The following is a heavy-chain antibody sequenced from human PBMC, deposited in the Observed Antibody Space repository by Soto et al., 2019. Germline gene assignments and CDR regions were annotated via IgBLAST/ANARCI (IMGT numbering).Heavy chain of an antibody. CDR2: MYHSGNT. CDR3: ASSKYDVVAGSVWFDP. CDR1: GGSITSGVYS. Sequence: PLDTLSLTRAVSGGSITSGVYSGVLIRQPRGQVLEWIGYMYHSGNTYYNPSLKGRVTISLDHSRNQFSLRLNSVTAADTAVYFCASSKYDVVAGSVWFDPWGQGTLVIVSS. V-gene: IGHV4-30-2*01. D-gene: IGHD2-21*01. J-gene: IGHJ5*02.